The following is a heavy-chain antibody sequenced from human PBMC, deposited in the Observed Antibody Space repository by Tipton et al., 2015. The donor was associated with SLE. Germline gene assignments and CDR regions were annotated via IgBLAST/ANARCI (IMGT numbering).Heavy chain of an antibody. Sequence: SLRLSCAAFGFTFSSYSMNWVRQAPGKGLEWVSSISSSSSYIYYADSVKGRFTISRDNSKNTLYLQMNSLRAEDTAVYYCARSSGYYYADFDYWGQGTLVTVSS. CDR3: ARSSGYYYADFDY. V-gene: IGHV3-21*01. J-gene: IGHJ4*02. CDR1: GFTFSSYS. CDR2: ISSSSSYI. D-gene: IGHD3-22*01.